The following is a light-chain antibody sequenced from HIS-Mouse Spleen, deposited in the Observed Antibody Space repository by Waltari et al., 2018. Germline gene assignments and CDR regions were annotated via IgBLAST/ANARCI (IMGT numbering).Light chain of an antibody. J-gene: IGKJ2*02. V-gene: IGKV2-28*01. Sequence: DNVMTQSPLSLPVTPGAPASISCRSSQSLLHSNGYNYLDWYLQKPGQSPQLLIYLGSNRDTGVPDRFSGSGSGTDFTLKISRVEAEDVGVYYCMQALQTPWTFGQGTKLEIK. CDR2: LGS. CDR1: QSLLHSNGYNY. CDR3: MQALQTPWT.